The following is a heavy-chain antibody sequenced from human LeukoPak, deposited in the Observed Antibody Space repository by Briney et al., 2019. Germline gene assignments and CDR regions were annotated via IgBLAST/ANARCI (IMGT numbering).Heavy chain of an antibody. CDR3: ATLRLSDHFDY. CDR1: GFTFSSYA. J-gene: IGHJ4*02. Sequence: PGGSLRLSCAASGFTFSSYAMNWVCLSAGRGLGWVSAITDNGNTTYYADSVQGRFTISRDNSKNTLYLQMNSLGVEDTAVYYCATLRLSDHFDYWGLGTLVTVSS. D-gene: IGHD2-15*01. CDR2: ITDNGNTT. V-gene: IGHV3-23*05.